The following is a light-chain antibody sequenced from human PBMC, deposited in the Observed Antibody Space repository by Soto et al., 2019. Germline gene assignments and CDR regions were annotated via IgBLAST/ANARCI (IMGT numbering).Light chain of an antibody. CDR3: QQRSNWLWT. Sequence: VLTQSPVTLSLSPGEGATLSCRASQSVRSYLAWFQQKLGQPPRLLIYDASKRAAGIPDRFSGSGSGTDFTLTITRLEPEDFAVYYCQQRSNWLWTFGQGTKV. J-gene: IGKJ1*01. CDR2: DAS. V-gene: IGKV3-11*01. CDR1: QSVRSY.